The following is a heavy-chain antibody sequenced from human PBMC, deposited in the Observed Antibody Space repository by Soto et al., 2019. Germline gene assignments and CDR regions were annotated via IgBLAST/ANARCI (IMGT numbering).Heavy chain of an antibody. Sequence: HGGSLRLSCAASGFIFTNYAMNWARQAPGKGLEWVSVIGGRGNSAYYADSVQGRFTISRDNSKNTLSLQMSSLTADDTAIYYCVGEGRGSFDFWGRGTMVTVSS. CDR3: VGEGRGSFDF. J-gene: IGHJ3*01. CDR2: IGGRGNSA. V-gene: IGHV3-23*01. CDR1: GFIFTNYA. D-gene: IGHD5-12*01.